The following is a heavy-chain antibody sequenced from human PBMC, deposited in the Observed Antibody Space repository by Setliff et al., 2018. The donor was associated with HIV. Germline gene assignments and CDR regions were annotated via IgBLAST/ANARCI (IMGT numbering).Heavy chain of an antibody. CDR2: IRYDGSNK. Sequence: PGGSLRLSCAASGFTFSSYGMHWVRQAPGKGLEWVAFIRYDGSNKYYADSVKGRFTISRDNSKNTLYLQMNSLRAEDTAVYYCAKSPRALRWYYFDYWGQGTLVTVSS. D-gene: IGHD4-17*01. CDR1: GFTFSSYG. V-gene: IGHV3-30*02. J-gene: IGHJ4*02. CDR3: AKSPRALRWYYFDY.